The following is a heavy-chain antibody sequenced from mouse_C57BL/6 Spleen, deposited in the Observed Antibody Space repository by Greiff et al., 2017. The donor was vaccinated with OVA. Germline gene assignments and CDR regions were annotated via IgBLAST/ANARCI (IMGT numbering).Heavy chain of an antibody. D-gene: IGHD1-1*01. CDR1: GFTFSDYY. V-gene: IGHV5-12*01. J-gene: IGHJ1*03. Sequence: EVKLVESGGGLVQPGGSLKLSCAASGFTFSDYYMYWVRQTPEKRLEWVAYISNGGGSTYYPDTVKGRFTISRDNAKNTLYLQMSRLKSEDTAMYYCARRTVGYFDVWGTGTTVTVSS. CDR2: ISNGGGST. CDR3: ARRTVGYFDV.